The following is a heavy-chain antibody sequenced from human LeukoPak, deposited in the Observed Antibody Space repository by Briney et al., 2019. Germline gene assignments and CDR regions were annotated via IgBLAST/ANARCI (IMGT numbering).Heavy chain of an antibody. CDR2: ISNDGSTT. CDR3: AKGLSIVPRYFDY. CDR1: GFTFSRYW. D-gene: IGHD2-2*01. Sequence: GGSLRPSCAASGFTFSRYWMHWVRQVPGKGLVWVSRISNDGSTTSYADSVKGRFTISRDNSKNTLYLQVNSLRAEDTAVYYCAKGLSIVPRYFDYWGQGILVTVSS. V-gene: IGHV3-74*01. J-gene: IGHJ4*02.